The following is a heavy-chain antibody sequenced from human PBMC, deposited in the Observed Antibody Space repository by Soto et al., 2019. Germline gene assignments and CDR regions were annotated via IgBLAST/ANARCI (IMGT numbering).Heavy chain of an antibody. V-gene: IGHV3-30*18. D-gene: IGHD2-2*01. CDR3: VKEGVGIPAANLLGA. CDR1: GFTFRTYG. J-gene: IGHJ5*02. Sequence: QVQLVESGGGVVQPGRSLRLSCTASGFTFRTYGMHWVRQPPGKGLEWVALISFDGGNKYYADSVQGRFTISRVNSKNTLDLQMNSLSPEDTALYYCVKEGVGIPAANLLGAWGQGTLVTVSS. CDR2: ISFDGGNK.